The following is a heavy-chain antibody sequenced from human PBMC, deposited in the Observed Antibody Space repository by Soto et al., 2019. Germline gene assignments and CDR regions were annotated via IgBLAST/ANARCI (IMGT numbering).Heavy chain of an antibody. D-gene: IGHD2-15*01. V-gene: IGHV4-59*01. Sequence: SETLSLTCRVSGGCMSNYYWGWIRQPPGKGLEWTGYIYNSVSTNYNPSLKSQVTISGDTSKSQFSLKVSSVTAADTAVYYCARDSWAAYFDFWGQGTLVTVSS. CDR2: IYNSVST. J-gene: IGHJ4*02. CDR1: GGCMSNYY. CDR3: ARDSWAAYFDF.